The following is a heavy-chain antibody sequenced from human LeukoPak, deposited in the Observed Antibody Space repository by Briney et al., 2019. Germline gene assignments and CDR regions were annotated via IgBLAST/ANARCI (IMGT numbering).Heavy chain of an antibody. CDR3: ATKGAADLGFDP. CDR1: GFTFRTYW. Sequence: GGSLRLSCAASGFTFRTYWMTWVRQAPGKGLEWVANIKEDASETYYVDSVKGRFTISRDNAKNSLSLQMNSLRAEDTAVYYCATKGAADLGFDPWGQGILVTVSS. CDR2: IKEDASET. J-gene: IGHJ5*02. D-gene: IGHD6-13*01. V-gene: IGHV3-7*02.